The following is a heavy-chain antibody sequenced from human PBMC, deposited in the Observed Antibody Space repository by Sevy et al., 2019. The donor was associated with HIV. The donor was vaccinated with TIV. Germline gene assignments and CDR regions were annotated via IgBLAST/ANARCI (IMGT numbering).Heavy chain of an antibody. D-gene: IGHD3-22*01. CDR3: ARDSDSSGYYSYYFDY. J-gene: IGHJ4*02. Sequence: GGSLRLSCAASGFTFSSYWMSWVRQAPGKGLEWVANIKQDGSEKYYVDSVKGRFTISRDNAENSLYLQMNSLRAEDTAVYYCARDSDSSGYYSYYFDYWGQGTLVTVSS. CDR1: GFTFSSYW. CDR2: IKQDGSEK. V-gene: IGHV3-7*01.